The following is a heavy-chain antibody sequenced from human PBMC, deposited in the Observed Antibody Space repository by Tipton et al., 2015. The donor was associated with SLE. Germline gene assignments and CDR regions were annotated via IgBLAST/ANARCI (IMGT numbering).Heavy chain of an antibody. CDR2: MNPSGNT. J-gene: IGHJ6*02. CDR3: ARETTGTRDGLDV. CDR1: GHTFSNSD. V-gene: IGHV1-8*02. D-gene: IGHD1-1*01. Sequence: QLVQSGAEVKKPGASVKVSCKASGHTFSNSDINWVRQAPGQGLEWMGWMNPSGNTVSAEKFQGRVTMTRDASTSTAYMELTSLRSEDTAVYFCARETTGTRDGLDVWGQGTTVIVSS.